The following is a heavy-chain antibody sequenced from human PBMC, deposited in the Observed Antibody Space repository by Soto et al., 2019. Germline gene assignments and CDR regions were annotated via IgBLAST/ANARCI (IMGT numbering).Heavy chain of an antibody. CDR2: ISSAGNYT. V-gene: IGHV3-11*06. J-gene: IGHJ4*02. D-gene: IGHD1-1*01. CDR3: VRANWNVDY. Sequence: GGSLRLSCAASGFTFSRYYMTWVRQAPGEGLEWISYISSAGNYTDYADSVKGRFTISRDNTRDSLFLQMNSLRVEDTAVYYCVRANWNVDYWGRGTRVTVSS. CDR1: GFTFSRYY.